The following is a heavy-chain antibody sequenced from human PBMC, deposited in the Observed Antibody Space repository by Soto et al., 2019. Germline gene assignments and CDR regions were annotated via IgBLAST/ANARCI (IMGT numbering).Heavy chain of an antibody. CDR3: ASLGDHHSLDV. Sequence: QVQLLESGGGVVQPGTSLRLSCAASGFTFVKYDMHWVRQAPGKGLEWVAVIWYDGSHQYSADSVKGRFTISRDNTKNTVDLQMNSLGVADRVVYFCASLGDHHSLDVWGQGTMVIVSS. V-gene: IGHV3-33*01. CDR1: GFTFVKYD. CDR2: IWYDGSHQ. J-gene: IGHJ3*01.